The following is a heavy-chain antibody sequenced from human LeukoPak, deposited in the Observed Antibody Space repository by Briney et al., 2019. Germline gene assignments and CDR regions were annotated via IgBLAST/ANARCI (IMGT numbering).Heavy chain of an antibody. CDR1: GYTFTSYA. Sequence: ASVKVSCKASGYTFTSYAMNWVRQAPGQGLEWTGWINTNTGNPTYAQGFTGRFVFSLDTSVSTAYLQISSLKAEDTAVYYCARVTINYNYGDYALSDYWGQGTLVTVSS. J-gene: IGHJ4*02. CDR3: ARVTINYNYGDYALSDY. CDR2: INTNTGNP. V-gene: IGHV7-4-1*02. D-gene: IGHD4-17*01.